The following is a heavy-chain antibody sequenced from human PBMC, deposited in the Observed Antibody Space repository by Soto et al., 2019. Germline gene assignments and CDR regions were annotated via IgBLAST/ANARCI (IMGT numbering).Heavy chain of an antibody. CDR2: ISYFGRT. V-gene: IGHV4-59*01. Sequence: SETLSLTCTVSGASINSYYWSWIRQPPGKGLEWMGYISYFGRTNYNPSLESRVTISLDPSKKHFSLNLSSVTTADTAVYYCARAPGGELMGHTLDIWGQGTMVTVSS. J-gene: IGHJ3*02. CDR1: GASINSYY. CDR3: ARAPGGELMGHTLDI. D-gene: IGHD3-16*01.